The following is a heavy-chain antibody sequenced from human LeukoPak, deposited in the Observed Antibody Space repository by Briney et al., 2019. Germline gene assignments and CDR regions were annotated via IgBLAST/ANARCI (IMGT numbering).Heavy chain of an antibody. Sequence: SETLSLTCTVSGGSISSYYWSWIRQPPGKGLEWIGYIYYSWSTNYNPSLKSLVTISVDTSKNQFSLKLSSVTAADTAVYYCASTEMATILAYWGQGTLVTVSS. CDR1: GGSISSYY. CDR3: ASTEMATILAY. J-gene: IGHJ4*02. V-gene: IGHV4-59*01. D-gene: IGHD5-24*01. CDR2: IYYSWST.